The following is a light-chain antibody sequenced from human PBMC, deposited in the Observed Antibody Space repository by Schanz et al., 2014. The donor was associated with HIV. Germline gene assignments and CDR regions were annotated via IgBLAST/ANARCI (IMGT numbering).Light chain of an antibody. Sequence: QSALTQPASVSGSPGQSITISCTGPNSDINFYYYVSWFQQHPGKAPQLMIYDGSSRPSGVPDRFSGSKSGNTASLTVSGLQAEDEAYYYCSSYTSSSTLEVVFGGGTKLTVL. CDR3: SSYTSSSTLEVV. CDR2: DGS. CDR1: NSDINFYYY. J-gene: IGLJ2*01. V-gene: IGLV2-14*03.